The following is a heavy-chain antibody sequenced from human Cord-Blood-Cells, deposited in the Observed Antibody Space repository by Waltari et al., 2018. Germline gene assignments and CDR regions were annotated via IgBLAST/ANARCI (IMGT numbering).Heavy chain of an antibody. Sequence: QVQLVPSGAEVKKPGASVKVPCKVSGYTLTELSLHSVRPDPGKGLEWMGGFDPEDGETIYAQKFQGRVTMTEDTSTDTAYMELSSLRSEDTAVYYCATDHGLGMGNDAFDIWGQGTMVTVSS. CDR3: ATDHGLGMGNDAFDI. V-gene: IGHV1-24*01. CDR1: GYTLTELS. CDR2: FDPEDGET. D-gene: IGHD7-27*01. J-gene: IGHJ3*02.